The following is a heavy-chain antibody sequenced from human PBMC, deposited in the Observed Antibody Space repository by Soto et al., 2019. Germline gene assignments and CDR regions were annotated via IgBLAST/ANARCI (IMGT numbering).Heavy chain of an antibody. J-gene: IGHJ4*02. CDR2: IYRGGSDS. CDR3: VATYGAYLDY. Sequence: GESLKISCKGSGYKFTTYWIGWVRQTPSKDVQLMAIIYRGGSDSTYSRCYQGQVTISADKTISTAYLQWSSLNASDTAIYYCVATYGAYLDYWAQGNLVSVSS. D-gene: IGHD4-17*01. CDR1: GYKFTTYW. V-gene: IGHV5-51*01.